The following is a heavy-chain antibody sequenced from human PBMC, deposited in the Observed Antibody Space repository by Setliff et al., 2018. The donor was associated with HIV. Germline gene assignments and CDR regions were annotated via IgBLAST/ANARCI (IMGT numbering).Heavy chain of an antibody. CDR3: ARQDASGWYGSFLDY. Sequence: TLDGHDMHWVRQGPGKGLEWIGYIYYSGSTYYNPSLKSRVTISIDTSKNQFSLKLSSVTAADTAVYYCARQDASGWYGSFLDYWGQGTLVTVSS. CDR1: TLDGHD. V-gene: IGHV4-31*02. CDR2: IYYSGST. D-gene: IGHD6-19*01. J-gene: IGHJ4*02.